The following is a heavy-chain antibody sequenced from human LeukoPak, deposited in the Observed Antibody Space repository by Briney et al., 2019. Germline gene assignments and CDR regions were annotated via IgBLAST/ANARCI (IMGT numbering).Heavy chain of an antibody. CDR1: GGSISSYY. J-gene: IGHJ5*02. CDR3: ARDSGTTGEVKFDP. V-gene: IGHV4-59*12. D-gene: IGHD3-10*01. Sequence: LETLSLTCTVSGGSISSYYWSWIRQPPGKGLEWIGYTYYSGSTNYNPSLKSRVTMSVDTSKNQFSLKLRSVTAADTAVYYCARDSGTTGEVKFDPWGQGTLVTVSS. CDR2: TYYSGST.